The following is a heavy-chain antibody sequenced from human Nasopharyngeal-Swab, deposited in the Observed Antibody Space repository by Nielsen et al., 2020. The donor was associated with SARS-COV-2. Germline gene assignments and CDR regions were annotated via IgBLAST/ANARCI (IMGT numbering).Heavy chain of an antibody. V-gene: IGHV3-30-3*01. Sequence: GEPLKISCAASGFTFSSYAMHWVRQAPGKGLEWVAVISYDGSNKYYADSVKGRFTISRDNSRNTLYLQMNSLRAEDTAVYYCAREGSSKASDVWGKGTTVTVSS. J-gene: IGHJ6*04. CDR3: AREGSSKASDV. CDR1: GFTFSSYA. CDR2: ISYDGSNK. D-gene: IGHD6-6*01.